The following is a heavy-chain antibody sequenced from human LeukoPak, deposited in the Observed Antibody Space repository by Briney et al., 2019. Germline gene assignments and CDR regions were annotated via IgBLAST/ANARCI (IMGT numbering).Heavy chain of an antibody. V-gene: IGHV1-2*02. CDR1: GYTFTGYY. J-gene: IGHJ4*02. CDR3: ARDPNTYYYGSVTDY. CDR2: INPNSGGT. Sequence: ASVKVSCKASGYTFTGYYMHWVRQAPGQGLEWMGWINPNSGGTNYAQKFRGRVTMTRDTSISTAYMELSRLRSDDTAVYYCARDPNTYYYGSVTDYWGQGTLVTVSS. D-gene: IGHD3-10*01.